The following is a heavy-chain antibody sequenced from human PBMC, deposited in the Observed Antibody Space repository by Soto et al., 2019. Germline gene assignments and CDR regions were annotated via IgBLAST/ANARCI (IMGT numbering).Heavy chain of an antibody. J-gene: IGHJ5*02. CDR1: GFSFDGYA. Sequence: GGSLRLSCAASGFSFDGYAMNWVRQPPGKGLEWVSGISWNSGNIDYADSVKVRFTISRDNAKNSLYLQMNSLRAEDTALYYCVKASTYSSSQGWFDPWGQGTMVTVSS. V-gene: IGHV3-9*01. D-gene: IGHD6-6*01. CDR2: ISWNSGNI. CDR3: VKASTYSSSQGWFDP.